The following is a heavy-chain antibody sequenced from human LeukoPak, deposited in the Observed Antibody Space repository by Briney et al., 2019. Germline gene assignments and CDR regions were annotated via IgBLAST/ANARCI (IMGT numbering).Heavy chain of an antibody. Sequence: SETLSLXCAVSGDYISSSSYYWGWIRQSPGTGLEWIGDIYHSGRTYYNPSPKSRVAISIDTSKNQFSLGLRSMTAADTAVFYCARRRYYDSTGYFEWGRGTLVTVSS. J-gene: IGHJ1*01. V-gene: IGHV4-39*01. CDR2: IYHSGRT. CDR3: ARRRYYDSTGYFE. D-gene: IGHD3-22*01. CDR1: GDYISSSSYY.